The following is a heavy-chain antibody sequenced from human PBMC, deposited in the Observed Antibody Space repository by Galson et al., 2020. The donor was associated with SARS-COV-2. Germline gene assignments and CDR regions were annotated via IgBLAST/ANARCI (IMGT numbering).Heavy chain of an antibody. J-gene: IGHJ6*02. CDR3: ARLGYCSSTSCYPNYYYYGMDV. D-gene: IGHD2-2*01. CDR2: INSDGSST. CDR1: GFTFSSYW. V-gene: IGHV3-74*01. Sequence: GESLKISCAASGFTFSSYWMHWVRQAPGKGLVWVSRINSDGSSTSYADSVKGRFTISRDNAKNTLYLQMNSLRAEDTAVYYCARLGYCSSTSCYPNYYYYGMDVWGQGTTVTISS.